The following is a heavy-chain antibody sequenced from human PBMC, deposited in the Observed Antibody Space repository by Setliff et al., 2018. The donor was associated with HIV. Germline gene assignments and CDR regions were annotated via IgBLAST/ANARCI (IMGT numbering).Heavy chain of an antibody. Sequence: PSETLSLTCTASGDSLRSYYWGWIRQPPGKGLEWIGYIYTGGNSYNPSPNYNPSLKSRVTVSVDTSKNEFNLKLSTVTAADTAVYYCARLMEDEYWSGRYYFYGMDVWGQGATVTVSS. CDR3: ARLMEDEYWSGRYYFYGMDV. D-gene: IGHD3-3*01. CDR2: IYTGGNSYNPSP. J-gene: IGHJ6*02. V-gene: IGHV4-4*09. CDR1: GDSLRSYY.